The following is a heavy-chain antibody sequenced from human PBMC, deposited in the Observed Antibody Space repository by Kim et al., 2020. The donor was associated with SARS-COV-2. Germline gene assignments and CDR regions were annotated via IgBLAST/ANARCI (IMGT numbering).Heavy chain of an antibody. V-gene: IGHV1-3*01. J-gene: IGHJ4*02. D-gene: IGHD6-19*01. CDR3: ARDLRYSSGWYFDY. Sequence: QKCQGRVTITRDTSASTAYMELSSLRSEDTAVYYCARDLRYSSGWYFDYWGQGTLVTVSS.